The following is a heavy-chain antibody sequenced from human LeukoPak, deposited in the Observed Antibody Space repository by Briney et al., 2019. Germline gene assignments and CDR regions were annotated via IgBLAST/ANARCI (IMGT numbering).Heavy chain of an antibody. CDR1: GFTFSSYG. D-gene: IGHD5-12*01. Sequence: GGSLRLSCVASGFTFSSYGIHWVRQAPGKGLQWVAFIRYDGSNKYYADSVKGRFTISRDNSKNTLYLQMNSLRVEDTAVYYCARDPTQWLRYGYFDYWGQGTLVTVSS. V-gene: IGHV3-30*02. J-gene: IGHJ4*02. CDR2: IRYDGSNK. CDR3: ARDPTQWLRYGYFDY.